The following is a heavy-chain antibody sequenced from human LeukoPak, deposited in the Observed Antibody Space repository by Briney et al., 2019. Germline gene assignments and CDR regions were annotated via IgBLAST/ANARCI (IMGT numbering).Heavy chain of an antibody. D-gene: IGHD2-2*01. J-gene: IGHJ5*02. CDR3: AKDSVLVPAGWFDP. CDR1: GFTFSSYA. V-gene: IGHV3-23*01. CDR2: ISGSGDST. Sequence: GGSLRLSCAASGFTFSSYAMSWVRQAPGKGLEWVSSISGSGDSTSYADSVKGRCTISRDNTKNTLYLQMNSLRADDTAVYYCAKDSVLVPAGWFDPWGQGTLVTVSS.